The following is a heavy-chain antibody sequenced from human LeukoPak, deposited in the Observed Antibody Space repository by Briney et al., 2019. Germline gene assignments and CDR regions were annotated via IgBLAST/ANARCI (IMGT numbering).Heavy chain of an antibody. CDR3: ARVQGPDLGYCTSTSCYISY. V-gene: IGHV3-30-3*01. CDR1: GFTFSTYA. D-gene: IGHD2-2*02. J-gene: IGHJ4*02. CDR2: ISYDGSNK. Sequence: GRSLTLSCAASGFTFSTYALHWVRQAPGKGLEGLAVISYDGSNKYYVDSVKGRFTISRDNSKNTLYLQMNSLRAEDTAVYYCARVQGPDLGYCTSTSCYISYWGQGTLVTVSS.